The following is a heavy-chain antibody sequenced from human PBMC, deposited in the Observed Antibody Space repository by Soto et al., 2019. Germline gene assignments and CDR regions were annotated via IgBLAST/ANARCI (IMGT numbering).Heavy chain of an antibody. D-gene: IGHD3-22*01. V-gene: IGHV4-34*01. CDR1: GGSFSGYY. J-gene: IGHJ3*02. Sequence: NPSETLSLTCAVYGGSFSGYYWSWIRQPPGKGLEWIGEINHSGSTNYNPSLKSRVTISVDTSKNQFSLKLSSVTAADTAVYYCARKYYYDSSGYYYGAFDIWGQGTMVTVSS. CDR2: INHSGST. CDR3: ARKYYYDSSGYYYGAFDI.